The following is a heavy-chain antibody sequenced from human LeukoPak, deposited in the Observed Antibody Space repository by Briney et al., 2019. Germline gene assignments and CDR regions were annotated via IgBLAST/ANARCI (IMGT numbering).Heavy chain of an antibody. D-gene: IGHD3-3*01. CDR2: INHSGNT. Sequence: SETLSLTCAVYGGSFSGYYWSWIRQPPGKGLEWIGEINHSGNTNYNPSLKSRVTISVDTSKNQFSLKLSSVTAADTAVYYCARGPAYLITIFGVVTTPVDYWGQGTLVTVSS. J-gene: IGHJ4*02. CDR3: ARGPAYLITIFGVVTTPVDY. CDR1: GGSFSGYY. V-gene: IGHV4-34*01.